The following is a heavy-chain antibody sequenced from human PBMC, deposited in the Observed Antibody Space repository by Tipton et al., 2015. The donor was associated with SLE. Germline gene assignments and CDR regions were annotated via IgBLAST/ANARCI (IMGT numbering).Heavy chain of an antibody. CDR2: ISGSGGST. Sequence: SLRLSCSASGFTFSSYAMHWVRQAPGKGLEYVSAISGSGGSTYYADSVKGRFTISRDNSKNTLYLQMDSLRAEDTAVYYCAKVGGSGSYYLGEHDAFDIWGQGTMVTVSS. CDR3: AKVGGSGSYYLGEHDAFDI. V-gene: IGHV3-64*04. CDR1: GFTFSSYA. D-gene: IGHD3-10*01. J-gene: IGHJ3*02.